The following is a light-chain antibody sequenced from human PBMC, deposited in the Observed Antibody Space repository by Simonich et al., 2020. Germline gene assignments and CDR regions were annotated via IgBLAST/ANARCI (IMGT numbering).Light chain of an antibody. CDR1: SSDVGGYNY. J-gene: IGLJ2*01. Sequence: QSALTQPRSVSGSPGQSVTISCTGTSSDVGGYNYVSWSQQHPGKAPKLMIYDVSKRPSGVPDRFSCSKSGNTASLTISGLQAEDEADYYCCSYAGSYTLVFGGGTKLTVL. V-gene: IGLV2-11*01. CDR2: DVS. CDR3: CSYAGSYTLV.